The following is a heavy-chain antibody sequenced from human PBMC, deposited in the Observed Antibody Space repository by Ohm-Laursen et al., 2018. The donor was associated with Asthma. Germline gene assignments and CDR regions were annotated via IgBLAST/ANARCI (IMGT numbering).Heavy chain of an antibody. Sequence: SLRLSCAASGYTFSRYSIHWVRQIPGKGLEWVASISTASTFIYYADSVRGRFTTSRDNARNSVYLQMNSLGAEDTAVYYCARDLERAFVVPAATLGKNDYWGQGTLVTVSS. V-gene: IGHV3-21*01. D-gene: IGHD2-2*01. CDR3: ARDLERAFVVPAATLGKNDY. J-gene: IGHJ4*02. CDR2: ISTASTFI. CDR1: GYTFSRYS.